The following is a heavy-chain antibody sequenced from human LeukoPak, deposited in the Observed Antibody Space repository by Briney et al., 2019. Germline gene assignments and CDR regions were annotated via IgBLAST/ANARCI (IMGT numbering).Heavy chain of an antibody. J-gene: IGHJ6*03. CDR2: ISGSGGST. CDR3: ARDSHEYYYYMDV. V-gene: IGHV3-23*01. CDR1: GFTFSSYA. Sequence: GGSLRLSCAASGFTFSSYAMSWVRQAPGKGLEWVSAISGSGGSTYYADSVKGRFTISRDNSKNTLYLQMNSLRAEDTAVYYCARDSHEYYYYMDVWGKGTTVTVSS.